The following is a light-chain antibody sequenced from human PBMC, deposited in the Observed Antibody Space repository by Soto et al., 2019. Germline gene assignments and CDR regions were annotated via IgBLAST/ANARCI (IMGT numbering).Light chain of an antibody. CDR3: ILFLPSGVGV. V-gene: IGLV8-61*01. CDR2: STN. J-gene: IGLJ3*02. Sequence: QTVVTQEPSFSVSPGGTVTLTCGLNSGSVSTSYYASWYQQTPGQAPRTLIYSTNIRSSGVPDRFSGSILGTKAALTIAGAKAVEESDYYCILFLPSGVGVLGGGTK. CDR1: SGSVSTSYY.